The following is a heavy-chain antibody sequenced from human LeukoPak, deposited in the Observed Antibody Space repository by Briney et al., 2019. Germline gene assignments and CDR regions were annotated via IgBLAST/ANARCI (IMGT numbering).Heavy chain of an antibody. CDR1: GFTFSSFA. V-gene: IGHV3-30-3*01. CDR3: AKDERNWNYNLASQTYD. J-gene: IGHJ4*02. D-gene: IGHD1-7*01. Sequence: GGSLRLSCAVSGFTFSSFAVHWARQAPGKGLEWVAVISYDGSKTYYADSVKGRFTVSRDNSKNTLYLQMSSLRAEDTAVYYCAKDERNWNYNLASQTYDWGQGTLVTVSS. CDR2: ISYDGSKT.